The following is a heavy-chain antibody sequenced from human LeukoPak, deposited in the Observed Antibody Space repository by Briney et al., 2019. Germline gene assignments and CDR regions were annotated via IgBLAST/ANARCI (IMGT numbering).Heavy chain of an antibody. J-gene: IGHJ3*02. CDR2: ISYDGSNK. V-gene: IGHV3-30-3*01. Sequence: PGGSLRLSCAASGFTFSSYAMHWVRQAPGKGLEWVAVISYDGSNKNYADSVKGRFTISRDNSKNTLYLQMNSLRAEDTAVYYCARDSDNLLEWLPISKKHAFDIWGQGTMVTVSS. D-gene: IGHD3-3*01. CDR1: GFTFSSYA. CDR3: ARDSDNLLEWLPISKKHAFDI.